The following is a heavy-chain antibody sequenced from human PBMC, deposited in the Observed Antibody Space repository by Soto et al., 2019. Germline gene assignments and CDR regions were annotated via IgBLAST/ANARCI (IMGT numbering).Heavy chain of an antibody. V-gene: IGHV4-39*01. J-gene: IGHJ4*02. Sequence: SETLCVTNTVTYGSSSSRSYYWGWIRHPPGKGLEWIGSIYYSGSTYNNPSLRSRVSMSIDTSKDQFSLKLKSVTAADTALYFCARQRTSVVTQAYFDVWGPGSLVTVSS. CDR1: YGSSSSRSYY. CDR2: IYYSGST. CDR3: ARQRTSVVTQAYFDV. D-gene: IGHD2-21*02.